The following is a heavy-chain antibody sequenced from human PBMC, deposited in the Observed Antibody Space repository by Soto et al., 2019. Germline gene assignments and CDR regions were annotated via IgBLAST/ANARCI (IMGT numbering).Heavy chain of an antibody. CDR3: ARGMRGSCFWYFDL. D-gene: IGHD2-2*01. CDR2: IVPILATA. Sequence: QVQLVQSGAEVKKPGSSVKVSCKASGGPFSSYAISWVRQAPGQGLEWMGGIVPILATANYAQKFQGRVTLTAVESASTVYMELSSLRSDDAAVYYCARGMRGSCFWYFDLWGRGTLVTVSS. V-gene: IGHV1-69*12. CDR1: GGPFSSYA. J-gene: IGHJ2*01.